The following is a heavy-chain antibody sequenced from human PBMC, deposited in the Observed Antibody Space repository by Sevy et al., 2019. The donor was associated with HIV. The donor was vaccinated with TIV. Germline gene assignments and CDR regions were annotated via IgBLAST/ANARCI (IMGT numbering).Heavy chain of an antibody. CDR3: AGVPTYYYGSATYFDY. CDR1: GYTFASNG. CDR2: IGIYNGNA. Sequence: ASVKVSCKASGYTFASNGISWVRQAPGQGLEWMGWIGIYNGNAKSAQKFQGRVTMTTDTSTSTAYMELVSLRSDDTAVYYCAGVPTYYYGSATYFDYWGQGTLVTVSS. V-gene: IGHV1-18*01. J-gene: IGHJ4*02. D-gene: IGHD3-10*01.